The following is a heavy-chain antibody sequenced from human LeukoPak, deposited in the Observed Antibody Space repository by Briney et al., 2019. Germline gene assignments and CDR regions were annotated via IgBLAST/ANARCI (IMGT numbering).Heavy chain of an antibody. CDR1: GYSFTGYH. D-gene: IGHD3-22*01. CDR3: ARLPDYYDSSGYADFDY. V-gene: IGHV1-2*02. CDR2: INTNNGDS. Sequence: ASVKVSGKASGYSFTGYHIHWVRQAPGQGLEWMGCINTNNGDSIYAKKFKARVTMTRDTSISTAYMELSRLRSDDTAVYYCARLPDYYDSSGYADFDYWGQGTLVTVSS. J-gene: IGHJ4*02.